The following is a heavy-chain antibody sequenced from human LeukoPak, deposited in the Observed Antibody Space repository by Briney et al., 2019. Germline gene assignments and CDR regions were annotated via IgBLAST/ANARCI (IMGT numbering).Heavy chain of an antibody. D-gene: IGHD4-11*01. CDR1: GGSISRYY. CDR3: ARDRLQSDYGMDV. J-gene: IGHJ6*02. Sequence: PSETLSLTCTVSGGSISRYYWRWLRQPPAKGLEWIGYIYYSGRTNYNPSLKSRVTISVDTSKYQFSLKLSPVTAADTAVYYCARDRLQSDYGMDVWGQGTTVTVSS. CDR2: IYYSGRT. V-gene: IGHV4-59*01.